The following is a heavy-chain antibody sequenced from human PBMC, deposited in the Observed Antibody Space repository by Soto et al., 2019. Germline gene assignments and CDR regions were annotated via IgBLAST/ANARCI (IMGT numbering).Heavy chain of an antibody. CDR2: INHSGST. CDR3: ARGRQGYCTNGVCPPYGMDV. Sequence: SETLSLTCAVYGGSFSGYYWSWIRQPPGKGLEWIGEINHSGSTNYNPSLKSRFTISVDTSKNQFSLKLSSVTAADTAVYYCARGRQGYCTNGVCPPYGMDVWGQGTTVTVSS. V-gene: IGHV4-34*01. D-gene: IGHD2-8*01. J-gene: IGHJ6*02. CDR1: GGSFSGYY.